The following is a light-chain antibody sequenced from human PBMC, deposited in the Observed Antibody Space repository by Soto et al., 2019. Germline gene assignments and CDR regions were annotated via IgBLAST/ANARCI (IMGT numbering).Light chain of an antibody. CDR2: WAS. CDR1: QSVLYYSNNRNY. V-gene: IGKV4-1*01. CDR3: QQYNNWPIT. Sequence: DIVMTQSPASLAVSLGESSTINCKSRQSVLYYSNNRNYLAWYQQKPGQAPKLLIYWASTRESGVPDRFSGSGSGTAFTLTISSLQAEDVAVYYCQQYNNWPITFGQGTRLEIK. J-gene: IGKJ5*01.